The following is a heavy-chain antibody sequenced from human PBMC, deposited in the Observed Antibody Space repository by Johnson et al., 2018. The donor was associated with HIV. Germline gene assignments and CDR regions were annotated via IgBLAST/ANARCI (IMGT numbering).Heavy chain of an antibody. CDR3: ARDRGYWDAFDI. J-gene: IGHJ3*02. CDR2: ISSSGTTV. D-gene: IGHD3-22*01. Sequence: QVQLVESGGGLVRPGGSLRLSCVASGFTFDDYGMSWIRQTPGKGLEWVSYISSSGTTVYSADSVKGRFSISRDNAKHSLYLQMNSLRAEDTAVYYCARDRGYWDAFDIWGQGTMVTVSS. V-gene: IGHV3-11*04. CDR1: GFTFDDYG.